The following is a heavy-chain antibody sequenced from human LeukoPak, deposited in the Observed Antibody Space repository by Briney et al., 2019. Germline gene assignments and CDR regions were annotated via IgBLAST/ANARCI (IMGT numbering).Heavy chain of an antibody. CDR3: ARCFWSGYRPLYYFDY. CDR1: RFTFSSFW. CDR2: IKQEGSEK. V-gene: IGHV3-7*01. Sequence: PGRSLRLSCAVSRFTFSSFWMSWVRHAPGKGLEWVANIKQEGSEKYYVDSVKGRFTISRDNAKISLYLQMNSLRAEDTAVYYCARCFWSGYRPLYYFDYWGQGTLVTVSS. J-gene: IGHJ4*02. D-gene: IGHD3-3*01.